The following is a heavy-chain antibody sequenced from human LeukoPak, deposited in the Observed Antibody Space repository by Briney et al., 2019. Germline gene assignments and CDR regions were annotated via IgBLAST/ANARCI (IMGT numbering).Heavy chain of an antibody. CDR2: IRFDGGDT. J-gene: IGHJ3*01. CDR3: AKEIDGFDV. Sequence: GGSLRLSCAASGFTFNNYWMHWGRPAPGVGLVWVSSIRFDGGDTAYADSAKGRFAISRDNAKNTMFLQMNNLRAEDTAVYYCAKEIDGFDVWGQGTLVTVSS. CDR1: GFTFNNYW. V-gene: IGHV3-74*01.